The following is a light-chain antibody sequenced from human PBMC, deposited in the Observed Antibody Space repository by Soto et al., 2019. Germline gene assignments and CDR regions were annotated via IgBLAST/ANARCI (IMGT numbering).Light chain of an antibody. J-gene: IGLJ1*01. Sequence: QSVLTQPPSVSGAPGQRVTISCTGSSSNIGAGYDVHWYQQLPGTAPKLLIYGNSNRPSGVPDRFSGSKSGTSASLAITGLQAEDEADYYCQSYDSSLSGYVLATGTKV. V-gene: IGLV1-40*01. CDR2: GNS. CDR3: QSYDSSLSGYV. CDR1: SSNIGAGYD.